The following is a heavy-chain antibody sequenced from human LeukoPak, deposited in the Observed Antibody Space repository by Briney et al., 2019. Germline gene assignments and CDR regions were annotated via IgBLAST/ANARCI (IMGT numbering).Heavy chain of an antibody. V-gene: IGHV3-23*01. CDR3: AKSVAIYFYCGLDV. Sequence: GGSLRLSCAASGFTFSSYAMSWVRQTPGKGLEWVSAISGSGGSTYYADSVKGRFTISRDNSKNTLFLQMNSLRAEDTAPYYCAKSVAIYFYCGLDVWGQGTTVAVSS. CDR1: GFTFSSYA. J-gene: IGHJ6*02. D-gene: IGHD3-3*01. CDR2: ISGSGGST.